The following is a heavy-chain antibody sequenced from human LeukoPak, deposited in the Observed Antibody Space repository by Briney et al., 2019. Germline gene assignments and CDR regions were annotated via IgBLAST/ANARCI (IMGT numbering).Heavy chain of an antibody. J-gene: IGHJ3*02. V-gene: IGHV3-23*01. CDR3: AKSPTVDAAFDI. CDR2: ISSSGGTT. D-gene: IGHD4-23*01. CDR1: GFTFSSFA. Sequence: SGGSLRLSCAASGFTFSSFAMSWVRQAPGKELEWVSAISSSGGTTYYADSVKGRFTISRDNSKNTLGLQMNSLRAEDTALYYCAKSPTVDAAFDIWGQGTMVTVSS.